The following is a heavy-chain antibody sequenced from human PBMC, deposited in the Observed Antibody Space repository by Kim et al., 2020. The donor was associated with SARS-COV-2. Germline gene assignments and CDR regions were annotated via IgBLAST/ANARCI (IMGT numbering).Heavy chain of an antibody. D-gene: IGHD4-4*01. J-gene: IGHJ4*02. CDR1: GGSFSGYY. CDR2: INHSGST. CDR3: ATSGRPSLQFY. Sequence: SETLSLTCAVYGGSFSGYYWSWIRQPPGKGLEWIGEINHSGSTNYNPSLKSRVTISVDTSKNQFSLKLSSVTAADTAVYYCATSGRPSLQFYWGQGTLVTVSS. V-gene: IGHV4-34*01.